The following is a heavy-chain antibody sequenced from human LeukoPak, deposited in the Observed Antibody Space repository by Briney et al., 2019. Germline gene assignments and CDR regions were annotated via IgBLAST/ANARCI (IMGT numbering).Heavy chain of an antibody. V-gene: IGHV1-2*02. Sequence: ASVTVSCKASGYTFTVYYMHWVRQAPGQGLEWMGWINPNSGGTNYAQKFQGRVTMTRDTSISTAYMELSRLRSDDTAVYYCAREKIAAAVIGDYWGQGTLVTVSS. CDR2: INPNSGGT. D-gene: IGHD6-13*01. CDR3: AREKIAAAVIGDY. CDR1: GYTFTVYY. J-gene: IGHJ4*02.